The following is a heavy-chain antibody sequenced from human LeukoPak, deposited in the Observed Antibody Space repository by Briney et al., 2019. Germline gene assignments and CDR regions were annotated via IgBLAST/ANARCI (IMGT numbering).Heavy chain of an antibody. V-gene: IGHV5-51*01. CDR1: GYSFTSYW. J-gene: IGHJ3*02. Sequence: GESLKISCKGSGYSFTSYWIGWVRQMPGKGLEWMGIIYPGDSDTRYSPSFQGQVTISADKSISTAYLQWSSLKASDTAMYYCARQIGLQNPCPFLYRPHTGWWAAGGCGAFDIWGQGTMVTVSS. D-gene: IGHD5-24*01. CDR3: ARQIGLQNPCPFLYRPHTGWWAAGGCGAFDI. CDR2: IYPGDSDT.